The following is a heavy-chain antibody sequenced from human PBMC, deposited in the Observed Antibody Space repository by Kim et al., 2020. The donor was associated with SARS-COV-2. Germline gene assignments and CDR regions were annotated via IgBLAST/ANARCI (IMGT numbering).Heavy chain of an antibody. J-gene: IGHJ6*03. V-gene: IGHV3-21*01. Sequence: GGSLRLSCAASGFTFSSYTMNWVRQAPGKGLEWVSSITSTGSFMYYADSVKGRFTISRDNAKNSLYLQMNSLRAEDTSVYYCARAPIRGYFYMDVWGNGTTVTVSS. CDR2: ITSTGSFM. CDR1: GFTFSSYT. CDR3: ARAPIRGYFYMDV. D-gene: IGHD3-3*02.